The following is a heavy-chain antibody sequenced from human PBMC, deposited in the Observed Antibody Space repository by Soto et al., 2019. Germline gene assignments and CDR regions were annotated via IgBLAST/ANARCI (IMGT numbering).Heavy chain of an antibody. J-gene: IGHJ4*02. CDR1: GFTFSNAW. CDR3: TTGWALLRWPYYFDY. D-gene: IGHD1-26*01. V-gene: IGHV3-15*01. CDR2: IKSKTDGGTT. Sequence: GGSLRLSCAASGFTFSNAWMSWVRQAPGKGLEWVGRIKSKTDGGTTDYAAPVKGRFTISRDDSKNTLYLQMNSLKTEDTAVYYCTTGWALLRWPYYFDYWGQGTLVTFSS.